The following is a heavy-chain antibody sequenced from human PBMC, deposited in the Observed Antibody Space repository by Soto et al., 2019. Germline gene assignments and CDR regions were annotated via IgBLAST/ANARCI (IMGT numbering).Heavy chain of an antibody. J-gene: IGHJ4*02. V-gene: IGHV3-11*06. CDR1: GFTFSDYY. CDR2: ISSSSSYT. Sequence: LRLSCAASGFTFSDYYMSWIRQAPGKGLEWVSYISSSSSYTNYADSVKGRFTISRDNAKNSLYLQMNSLRAEDTAVYYCARDSVAAAGIIAGYWGQGTLVTVSS. CDR3: ARDSVAAAGIIAGY. D-gene: IGHD6-13*01.